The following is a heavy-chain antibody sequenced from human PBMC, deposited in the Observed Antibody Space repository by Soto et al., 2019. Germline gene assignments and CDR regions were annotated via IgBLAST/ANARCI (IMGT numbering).Heavy chain of an antibody. V-gene: IGHV4-59*01. CDR1: GGSISSYY. CDR2: IYYSGST. D-gene: IGHD6-13*01. J-gene: IGHJ4*02. CDR3: ARDRGSSWYIDY. Sequence: QVQLQESGPGLVKPSETLSLTCTVSGGSISSYYWSWIRQPPGKGLEWIGYIYYSGSTNYNPSLKSRVTTSVDTSKNQFSLKRSSVTAADTAVYYCARDRGSSWYIDYWGQGTLVTVSS.